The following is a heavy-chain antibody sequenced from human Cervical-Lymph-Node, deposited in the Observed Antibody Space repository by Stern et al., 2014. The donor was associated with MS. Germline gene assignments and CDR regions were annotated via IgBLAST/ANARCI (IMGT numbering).Heavy chain of an antibody. CDR1: GITFSHSA. CDR3: ASERYTYYDDQRPPGGFGP. J-gene: IGHJ5*02. Sequence: VQLVQSGPEVTKPGTSVKVSCKASGITFSHSAVQWLRQAPGQSLEWVGGVVALNGEPNYAQSFQERVTITRNMSTSTVNMELRSLRSEDTAIYYCASERYTYYDDQRPPGGFGPWGQGTLVTVSS. CDR2: VVALNGEP. D-gene: IGHD5-18*01. V-gene: IGHV1-58*01.